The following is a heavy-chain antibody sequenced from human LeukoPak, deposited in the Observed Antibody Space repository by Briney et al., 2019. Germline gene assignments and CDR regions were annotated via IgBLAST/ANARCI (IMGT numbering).Heavy chain of an antibody. CDR1: GGSISRYY. V-gene: IGHV4-59*01. D-gene: IGHD3-22*01. Sequence: SETLSLTCTVSGGSISRYYRSWIRQPPGKGLEWIGYIYYSGSTNYNPSLKSRVTISVDTSKNQFSLKLSSVTAADTAVYYCARDSSGLDCPHYGMDVWGQGTTVTVSS. CDR2: IYYSGST. J-gene: IGHJ6*02. CDR3: ARDSSGLDCPHYGMDV.